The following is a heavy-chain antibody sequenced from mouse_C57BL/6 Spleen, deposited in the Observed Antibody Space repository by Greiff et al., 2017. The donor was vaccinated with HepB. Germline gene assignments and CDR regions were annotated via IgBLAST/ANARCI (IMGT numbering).Heavy chain of an antibody. D-gene: IGHD1-1*01. J-gene: IGHJ2*01. V-gene: IGHV1-62-2*01. Sequence: VKLMESGADLVKPGASVRLSCKASGYTFTEYTIHWVKQRSGQGLEWIGWFYPGSGSIKYNEKFKDKATLTADKSSSTVYMELSRLTSEDSAVYFCARHEERTTVVPGYFDYWGQGTTLTVSS. CDR3: ARHEERTTVVPGYFDY. CDR2: FYPGSGSI. CDR1: GYTFTEYT.